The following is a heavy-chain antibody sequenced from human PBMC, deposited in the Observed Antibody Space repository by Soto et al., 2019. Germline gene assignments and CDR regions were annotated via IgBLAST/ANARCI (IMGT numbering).Heavy chain of an antibody. CDR2: ISAYNGNT. CDR1: GYTFTSYG. V-gene: IGHV1-18*01. Sequence: ASVKVSCKASGYTFTSYGISWVRQAPGQGLEWMGWISAYNGNTNYAQKLQGRVTMTTDTSTGTAYMELRSLRSDDTAVYYCARPTGFGLSGWFDPWGQGTLVTVSS. D-gene: IGHD3-10*01. J-gene: IGHJ5*02. CDR3: ARPTGFGLSGWFDP.